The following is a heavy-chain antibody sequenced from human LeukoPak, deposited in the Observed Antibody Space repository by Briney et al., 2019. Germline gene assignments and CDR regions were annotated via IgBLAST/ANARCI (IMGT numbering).Heavy chain of an antibody. CDR1: GFTFSSYE. Sequence: GGSLRLSCAASGFTFSSYEMNWVRQAPGKGLEWVAVISYDGSNKYYADSVKGRFTISRDNSKNTLYLQMNSLRAEDTAVYYCARGPSGYHNTGGQGTLVTVSS. CDR2: ISYDGSNK. V-gene: IGHV3-30*04. CDR3: ARGPSGYHNT. J-gene: IGHJ4*02. D-gene: IGHD5-12*01.